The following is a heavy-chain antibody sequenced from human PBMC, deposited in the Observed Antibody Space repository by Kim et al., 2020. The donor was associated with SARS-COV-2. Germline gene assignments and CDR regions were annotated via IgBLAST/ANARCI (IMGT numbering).Heavy chain of an antibody. CDR3: ARDIRGALRGIVVVPAAPFDA. CDR1: GGSISSSSYY. J-gene: IGHJ5*02. V-gene: IGHV4-39*02. D-gene: IGHD2-2*01. CDR2: IYYSGST. Sequence: SDTLSLTCTVSGGSISSSSYYWGWIRQPPGNGLEWIGSIYYSGSTYYNPSLKSRVTISVDTSKYHFSLKLSSVTAADTAVYYCARDIRGALRGIVVVPAAPFDAWGEEPLVTVSS.